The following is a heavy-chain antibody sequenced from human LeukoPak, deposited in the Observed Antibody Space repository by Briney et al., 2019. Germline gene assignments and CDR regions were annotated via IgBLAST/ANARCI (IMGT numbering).Heavy chain of an antibody. J-gene: IGHJ4*02. CDR3: ARDQYDTWSRRGNFDS. Sequence: GGSLRLSCVATGFTFGKYWMSWVRQAPGKGLEWVANIKLDGSEKNYVDSVKGRFTISRDNTKNSLYPQMNSLRAEDTAVFYCARDQYDTWSRRGNFDSWGQGTLVIVSS. D-gene: IGHD3-3*01. V-gene: IGHV3-7*03. CDR1: GFTFGKYW. CDR2: IKLDGSEK.